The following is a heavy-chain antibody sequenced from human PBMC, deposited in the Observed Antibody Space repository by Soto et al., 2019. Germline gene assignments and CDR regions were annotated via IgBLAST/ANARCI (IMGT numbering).Heavy chain of an antibody. Sequence: SETLSLTCTVSGGSISSYYWSWIRQPPGKGLEWIGYIYYSGSTNYNPSLKSRVTISVDTSKNQFSLKLSSVTAADTAVYYCARLTPLDDYWGQGTLVTVSS. J-gene: IGHJ4*02. V-gene: IGHV4-59*08. CDR1: GGSISSYY. CDR3: ARLTPLDDY. CDR2: IYYSGST.